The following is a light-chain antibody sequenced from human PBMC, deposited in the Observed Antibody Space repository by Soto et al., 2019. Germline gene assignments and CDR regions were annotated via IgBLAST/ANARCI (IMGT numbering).Light chain of an antibody. Sequence: EIVIPRFPNTLPLAPEERATVSCRPSESVSSNLAWYQQKAGQAPRLLIYGASTRATGIPARFSGSGSGTEFTLTISTLQSEDVAIYYCQQYNSWPPYTFGQGTRWISN. J-gene: IGKJ2*01. CDR2: GAS. CDR1: ESVSSN. CDR3: QQYNSWPPYT. V-gene: IGKV3-15*01.